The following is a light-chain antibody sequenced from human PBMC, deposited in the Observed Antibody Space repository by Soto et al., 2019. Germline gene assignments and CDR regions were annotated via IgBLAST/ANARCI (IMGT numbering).Light chain of an antibody. V-gene: IGKV3-15*01. CDR2: GAA. CDR1: QSISTN. J-gene: IGKJ1*01. CDR3: QQYNTWTWT. Sequence: EIVMTQSPVTLSVSPGAGATLSCRASQSISTNLAWYQHKPGQPPSLLIYGAATRATGVPARFSGSGSVTQFTLTITSLQSEDFAVYYCQQYNTWTWTFGQGTKVDIK.